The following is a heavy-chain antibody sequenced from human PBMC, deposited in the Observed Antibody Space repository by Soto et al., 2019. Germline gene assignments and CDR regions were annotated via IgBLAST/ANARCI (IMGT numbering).Heavy chain of an antibody. CDR1: GFTFSSYA. CDR2: ISGSGGST. CDR3: ARRSSSWYFDC. J-gene: IGHJ4*02. D-gene: IGHD6-13*01. Sequence: VQPGGSLRLSCAASGFTFSSYAMNWVRQAPGKGLEWASVISGSGGSTYYTDAVKGRFTISRDNSKNTLYLQLNSRRAEYPAVYYCARRSSSWYFDCWGQGTLVTVSS. V-gene: IGHV3-23*01.